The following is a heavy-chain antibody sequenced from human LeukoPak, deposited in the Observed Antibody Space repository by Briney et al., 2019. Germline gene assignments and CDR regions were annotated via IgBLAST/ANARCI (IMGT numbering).Heavy chain of an antibody. D-gene: IGHD3-10*01. CDR3: AKENVLLWFGESPGAFDI. CDR2: INSDGSST. CDR1: GFTFSSYW. V-gene: IGHV3-74*01. J-gene: IGHJ3*02. Sequence: PGGSLRLSCAASGFTFSSYWMHWVRQAPGKGLVWVSRINSDGSSTSYADSVKGRFTISRGNAKNTLYLQMNSLRAEDTAVYYCAKENVLLWFGESPGAFDIWGQGTMVTVSS.